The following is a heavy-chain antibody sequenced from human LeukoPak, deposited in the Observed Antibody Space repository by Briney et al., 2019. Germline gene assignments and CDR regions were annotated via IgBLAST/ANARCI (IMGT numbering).Heavy chain of an antibody. CDR2: IYDSGST. Sequence: PSETLSLTCTVSGGSISSYYWSWIRQPPGKGLEWIGYIYDSGSTNYNPSLKSRVTISVDTSKNQFSLKLSSVTAADTAVFYCATLTTADAFDIWGQGTMVTVSS. CDR1: GGSISSYY. V-gene: IGHV4-59*01. D-gene: IGHD3-22*01. J-gene: IGHJ3*02. CDR3: ATLTTADAFDI.